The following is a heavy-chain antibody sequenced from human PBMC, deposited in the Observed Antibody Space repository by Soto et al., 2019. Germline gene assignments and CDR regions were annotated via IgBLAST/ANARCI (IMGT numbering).Heavy chain of an antibody. CDR2: ISYDGVSK. CDR1: GFSFSSHA. Sequence: GGSLRLSCAASGFSFSSHAMHWVRQAPGKGLEWVAGISYDGVSKYYTGSVKGRFTIARDNSRNALYLQLNSLSSGDTAIYYCASEQQSRRVGDYWGPGTLVTVSS. CDR3: ASEQQSRRVGDY. J-gene: IGHJ4*02. D-gene: IGHD6-13*01. V-gene: IGHV3-30-3*01.